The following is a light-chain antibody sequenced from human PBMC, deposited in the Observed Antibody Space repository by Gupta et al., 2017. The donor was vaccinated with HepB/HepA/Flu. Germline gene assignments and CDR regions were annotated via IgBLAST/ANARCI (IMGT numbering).Light chain of an antibody. J-gene: IGKJ4*01. V-gene: IGKV1-5*03. Sequence: DIQMTQSPPTLPASLGDRVTITCRASQSISSWLAWYQQKPGKAPKLLIYKASSLESGVPSRFSGSGSGTEFTLTISSLQPDDFATYYCQQYNSYLLAFGGGTKVEIK. CDR1: QSISSW. CDR3: QQYNSYLLA. CDR2: KAS.